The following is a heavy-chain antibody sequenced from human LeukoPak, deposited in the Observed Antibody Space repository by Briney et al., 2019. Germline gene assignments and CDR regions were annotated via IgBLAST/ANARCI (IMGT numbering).Heavy chain of an antibody. D-gene: IGHD2-21*01. CDR1: GIILSDSY. J-gene: IGHJ6*03. CDR2: ISTSGSAI. CDR3: ARVPRSNCPDCGYMDV. V-gene: IGHV3-11*04. Sequence: GGSLRLSCEVSGIILSDSYMAWIRQAPGKGLECVSYISTSGSAIFYAASVRGRFTISRDNAKDSLYLLMDSLRGEDTAVYYCARVPRSNCPDCGYMDVWGLGTTVTVSS.